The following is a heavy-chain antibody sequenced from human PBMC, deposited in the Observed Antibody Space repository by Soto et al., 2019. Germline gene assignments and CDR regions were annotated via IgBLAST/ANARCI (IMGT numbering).Heavy chain of an antibody. CDR2: ISYDGSNK. D-gene: IGHD6-19*01. J-gene: IGHJ4*02. V-gene: IGHV3-30*18. CDR3: AKDRIAVAGRVDFDY. Sequence: GGSLRLSCAASGFTFSSYGMHWVRQAPGKGLEWVAVISYDGSNKYYADSVKGRFTISRDNSKNTLYLQMNSLRAEDTAVYYCAKDRIAVAGRVDFDYWGQGTLVTVSS. CDR1: GFTFSSYG.